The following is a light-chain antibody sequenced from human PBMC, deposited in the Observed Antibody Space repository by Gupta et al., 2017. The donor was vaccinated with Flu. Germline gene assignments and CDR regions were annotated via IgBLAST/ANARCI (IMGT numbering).Light chain of an antibody. CDR1: NSDIGINY. CDR3: ATWDDSLSAVV. Sequence: RVTFSCSGGNSDIGINYVFGYQQLPGAAPTLIIYKSNQRPSGVPDRFSGSNSGTSASLAISGLRSEDEAEYYCATWDDSLSAVVFGGGTKLTVL. V-gene: IGLV1-47*01. J-gene: IGLJ2*01. CDR2: KSN.